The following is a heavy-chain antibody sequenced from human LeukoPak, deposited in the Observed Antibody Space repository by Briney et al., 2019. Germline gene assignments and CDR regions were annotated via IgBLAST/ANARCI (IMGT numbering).Heavy chain of an antibody. V-gene: IGHV4-39*01. CDR3: ARLSGYYDSSGYWDY. CDR2: SYCSRST. D-gene: IGHD3-22*01. J-gene: IGHJ4*02. CDR1: GGSISSSSYY. Sequence: SETLSLTCTVSGGSISSSSYYWGWLRQPPGQGLEWIASSYCSRSTYYNPALKRRVIISVDTSKNQFSLNRRSVTAAAMSLYSRARLSGYYDSSGYWDYWGQGTLVTVSS.